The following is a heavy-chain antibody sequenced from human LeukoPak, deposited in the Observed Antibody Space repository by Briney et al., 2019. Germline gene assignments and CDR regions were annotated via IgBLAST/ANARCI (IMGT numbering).Heavy chain of an antibody. J-gene: IGHJ4*02. CDR1: GGSISSYY. D-gene: IGHD3-22*01. CDR3: ASFPPYYDSSGYYYFDY. CDR2: IYTSGST. V-gene: IGHV4-4*07. Sequence: SETLSLTCTVSGGSISSYYWSWIRQPAGKGLEWIGRIYTSGSTNYNPSLKSRVTMSVDTSKNQFSLKLSSVTAADTAVYYCASFPPYYDSSGYYYFDYWGQGTLVTVSS.